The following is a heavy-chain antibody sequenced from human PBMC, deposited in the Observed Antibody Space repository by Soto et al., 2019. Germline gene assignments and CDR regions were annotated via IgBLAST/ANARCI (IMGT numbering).Heavy chain of an antibody. J-gene: IGHJ4*02. V-gene: IGHV3-23*01. CDR2: ISGSGGST. CDR1: GFTFSSYA. D-gene: IGHD3-10*01. CDR3: AKDKDYYGSGPKVFDY. Sequence: PGGSLRLSCAASGFTFSSYAMSWVRQAPGKGLEWVSAISGSGGSTYYADSVKGRFTISRDNSKNTLYLQMNSLRVEDTAVYYCAKDKDYYGSGPKVFDYWGQGTLVTVSS.